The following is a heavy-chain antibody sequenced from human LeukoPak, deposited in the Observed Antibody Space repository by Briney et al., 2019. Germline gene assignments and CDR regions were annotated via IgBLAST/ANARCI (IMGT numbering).Heavy chain of an antibody. Sequence: PSETLSLTCTVSGGSISTFYWSWIRQPPGKGLEWIGSIYHSGSTYYNPSLKSRVTISVDTSKNQFSLKLSSVTAADTAVYYCARDSGTTGEVKFDPWGQGTLVTVSS. CDR1: GGSISTFY. V-gene: IGHV4-38-2*02. CDR3: ARDSGTTGEVKFDP. CDR2: IYHSGST. J-gene: IGHJ5*02. D-gene: IGHD3-10*01.